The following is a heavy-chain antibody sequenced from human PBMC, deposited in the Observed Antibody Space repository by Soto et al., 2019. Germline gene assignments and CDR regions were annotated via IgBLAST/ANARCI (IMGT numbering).Heavy chain of an antibody. CDR1: GFTFSIYG. D-gene: IGHD3-16*01. Sequence: QVQLVESGGGVVQPGRSLRLSCAASGFTFSIYGMHWVRQAPGKGLEWVAVIWNAGSNKYYGDSVKGRFTISRDNSKNTRYLHMYRLRADDTAVYYLARAVGPFDYWGQGTLVTVSS. CDR2: IWNAGSNK. J-gene: IGHJ4*02. CDR3: ARAVGPFDY. V-gene: IGHV3-33*01.